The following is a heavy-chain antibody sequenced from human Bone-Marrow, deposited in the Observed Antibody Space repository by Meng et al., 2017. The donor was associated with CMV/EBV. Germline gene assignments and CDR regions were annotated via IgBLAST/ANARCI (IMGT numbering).Heavy chain of an antibody. D-gene: IGHD2-2*02. Sequence: GSLRLSCAVYGGSFSGYYWSWIRQPPGKGLEWIGEINHSESTNYNPSLKSRVTISVDTSENQFSLKLSSVTAADTAVYYCARDAPGDRPFDSVVVPATIPKTSRKFDPWRQGTLVTVSS. J-gene: IGHJ5*02. CDR1: GGSFSGYY. V-gene: IGHV4-34*01. CDR3: ARDAPGDRPFDSVVVPATIPKTSRKFDP. CDR2: INHSEST.